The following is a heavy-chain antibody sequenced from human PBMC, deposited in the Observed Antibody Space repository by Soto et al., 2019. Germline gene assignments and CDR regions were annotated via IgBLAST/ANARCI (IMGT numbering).Heavy chain of an antibody. CDR1: GGSISSISYY. D-gene: IGHD3-22*01. Sequence: PSETLSLTCSVSGGSISSISYYWGWIRQPPGKGLEWIGSIYYSGSTYYNPSLKSRVTISVDTSKNQFSRKLSSVTAADTAVYYCARHYDSSGYIMCNFDYWGQGTLVTVSS. J-gene: IGHJ4*02. CDR3: ARHYDSSGYIMCNFDY. CDR2: IYYSGST. V-gene: IGHV4-39*01.